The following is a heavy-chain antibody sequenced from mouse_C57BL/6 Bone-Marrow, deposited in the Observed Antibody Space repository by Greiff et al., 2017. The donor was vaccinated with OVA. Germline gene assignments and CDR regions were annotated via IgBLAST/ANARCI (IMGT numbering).Heavy chain of an antibody. CDR2: IYPGDGDT. CDR3: AGYYGSSYVDGYFDV. V-gene: IGHV1-82*01. D-gene: IGHD1-1*01. J-gene: IGHJ1*03. CDR1: GYAFSSSW. Sequence: VQRVESGPELVKPGASVKISCKASGYAFSSSWMNWVKQRPGKGLEWIGRIYPGDGDTNYNGKFKGKATLTADKSSSTAYMQLSSLTSEDSAVYFCAGYYGSSYVDGYFDVWGTGTTVTVSS.